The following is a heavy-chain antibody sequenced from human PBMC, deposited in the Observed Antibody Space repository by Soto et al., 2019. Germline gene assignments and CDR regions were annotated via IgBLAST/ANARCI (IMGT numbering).Heavy chain of an antibody. J-gene: IGHJ4*02. CDR1: GVTFGDFA. Sequence: GGSMRLSYAAAGVTFGDFAMRRVSKAQGKGLEWVSFVSGSGGTTYYADSVKGRFTISRDNSKNTLYLQMNSLRAEDTAVYFCAQYWSRWALDYCGEGTLVTGSS. CDR2: VSGSGGTT. CDR3: AQYWSRWALDY. V-gene: IGHV3-23*01. D-gene: IGHD6-13*01.